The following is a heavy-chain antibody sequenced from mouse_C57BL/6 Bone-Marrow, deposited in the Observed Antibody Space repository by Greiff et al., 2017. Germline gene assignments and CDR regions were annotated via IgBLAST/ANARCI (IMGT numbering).Heavy chain of an antibody. CDR2: IDPSDSET. CDR1: GYTFTSYW. Sequence: VQLQQPGAELVRPGSSVKLSCKASGYTFTSYWMHWVKQRPIQGLEWIGNIDPSDSETHYNQKFKDKATLTVDKSSSTAYMQRSSLTSEDSAVYYCARSAPNWDFDYWGQGTTLTVSS. V-gene: IGHV1-52*01. J-gene: IGHJ2*01. CDR3: ARSAPNWDFDY. D-gene: IGHD4-1*01.